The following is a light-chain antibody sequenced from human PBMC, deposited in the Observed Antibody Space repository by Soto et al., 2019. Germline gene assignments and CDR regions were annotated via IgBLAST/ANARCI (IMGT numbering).Light chain of an antibody. J-gene: IGLJ2*01. CDR1: SSDIGSYNL. CDR2: EVS. Sequence: QSALTQAASVSGSPGQSITISCTGTSSDIGSYNLVSWYQQHPGKAPNLMISEVSKRPSGVSNRFSGSKSGNTASLTISGRQAEDEADYYCCSHAGSSTYVVFGGGTKVTVL. V-gene: IGLV2-23*02. CDR3: CSHAGSSTYVV.